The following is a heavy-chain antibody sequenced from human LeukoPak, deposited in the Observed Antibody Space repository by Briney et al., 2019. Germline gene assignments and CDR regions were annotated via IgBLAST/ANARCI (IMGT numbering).Heavy chain of an antibody. CDR3: ARDRAVATIGGVDY. CDR1: GYIFTSYY. CDR2: IKPNSGGT. V-gene: IGHV1-2*02. J-gene: IGHJ4*02. D-gene: IGHD5-12*01. Sequence: ASVKVSCKASGYIFTSYYMYWVRQAPGQGLEWMGWIKPNSGGTNYAQKFQGRVTMTRDTSISTAYMELSRLRSDDTAVYYCARDRAVATIGGVDYWGQGTLVTVSS.